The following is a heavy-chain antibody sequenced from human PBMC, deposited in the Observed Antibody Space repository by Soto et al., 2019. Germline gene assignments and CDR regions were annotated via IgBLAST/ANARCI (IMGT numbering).Heavy chain of an antibody. CDR2: IYLSGST. D-gene: IGHD3-3*01. CDR3: ARVGFLEWCLDV. J-gene: IGHJ6*02. CDR1: GGSISSGGYS. V-gene: IGHV4-30-2*01. Sequence: QLQLQESGSGLVKPSQTLSLTCAVSGGSISSGGYSWSWIRQPPGKGLEWIGYIYLSGSTYYNPSLKSRVTITVDRSKNQCSQKLSSVTAADTAVYYCARVGFLEWCLDVWGQGTTVTVSS.